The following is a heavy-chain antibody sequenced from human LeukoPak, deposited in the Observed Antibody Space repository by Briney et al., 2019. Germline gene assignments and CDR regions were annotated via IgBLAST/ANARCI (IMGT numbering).Heavy chain of an antibody. CDR2: IYYSGST. CDR1: GGSISSSSYC. V-gene: IGHV4-39*07. D-gene: IGHD6-6*01. CDR3: EGSSSERGAYYYYYMDV. Sequence: PSETLSLTCTVSGGSISSSSYCWGWIRQPPGKGLEWIGSIYYSGSTYYNPSLKSRVTISVDTSKNQFSLKLSSVTAADTAVYYCEGSSSERGAYYYYYMDVWGKGTTVTVSS. J-gene: IGHJ6*03.